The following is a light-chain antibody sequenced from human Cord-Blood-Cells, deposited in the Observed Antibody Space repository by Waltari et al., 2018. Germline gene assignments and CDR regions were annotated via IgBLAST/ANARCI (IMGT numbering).Light chain of an antibody. CDR2: GAS. CDR1: QSVSSN. Sequence: EIVMTQSPATLSVSPGERATLSCRAGQSVSSNLAWYQQKPGQAPRLLIYGASTRATGIPARCGGSGSGTEFTLTISSLQSEDFAVYYCQQYKNWPSFTFGPGTKVDIK. J-gene: IGKJ3*01. CDR3: QQYKNWPSFT. V-gene: IGKV3-15*01.